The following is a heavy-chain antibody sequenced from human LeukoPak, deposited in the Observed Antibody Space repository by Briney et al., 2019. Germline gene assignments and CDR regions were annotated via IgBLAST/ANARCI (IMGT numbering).Heavy chain of an antibody. Sequence: PGGSLRLSCAASGFTFDDYGMSWVRQAPGKGLEWVSGINWNGGSTGCADSVKGRFTISRDNAKNSLYLQMNSLRAEDTALYYCARDLLYCGGDCYSPNAAFDIWGQGTMVTVSS. J-gene: IGHJ3*02. D-gene: IGHD2-21*02. CDR2: INWNGGST. CDR1: GFTFDDYG. CDR3: ARDLLYCGGDCYSPNAAFDI. V-gene: IGHV3-20*04.